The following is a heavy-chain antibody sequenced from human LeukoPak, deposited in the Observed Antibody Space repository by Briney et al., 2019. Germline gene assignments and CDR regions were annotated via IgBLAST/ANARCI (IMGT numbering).Heavy chain of an antibody. D-gene: IGHD6-19*01. J-gene: IGHJ4*02. V-gene: IGHV4-59*01. Sequence: KASETLSLTCTVSGGSISSYYWSWIRQPPGKGLEWIGYIYYSGSTNYKPSLKSRVTISVDTSKNQFSLKLSSVTAADTAVYYCARGTREYSSGWGFDYWGQGTLVTVSS. CDR3: ARGTREYSSGWGFDY. CDR1: GGSISSYY. CDR2: IYYSGST.